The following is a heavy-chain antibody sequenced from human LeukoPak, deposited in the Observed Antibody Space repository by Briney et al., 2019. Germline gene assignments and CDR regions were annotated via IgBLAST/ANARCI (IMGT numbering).Heavy chain of an antibody. CDR3: ASNRPGDFYYYYGMDV. CDR1: GYTFTSYA. CDR2: INTNTGNP. V-gene: IGHV7-4-1*02. D-gene: IGHD4-17*01. J-gene: IGHJ6*02. Sequence: ASVKVSCKASGYTFTSYAMNWVRQAPGQGLERMGWINTNTGNPTYAQGFTGRFVFSLDTSVSTAYLQISSLKAEDTAVYYCASNRPGDFYYYYGMDVWGQGTTVTVSS.